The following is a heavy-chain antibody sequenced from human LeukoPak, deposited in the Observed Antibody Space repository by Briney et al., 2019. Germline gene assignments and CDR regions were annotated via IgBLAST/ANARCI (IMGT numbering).Heavy chain of an antibody. J-gene: IGHJ5*02. Sequence: SVKVSRKASGGTFSSYAISWVRQAPGQGLEWMGRIIPILGIANYAQKFQGRVTITADKSTSTAYMELSSLRSEDTAVYYCASRVSAAGTIVPFDPWGQGTLVTVSS. D-gene: IGHD6-13*01. V-gene: IGHV1-69*04. CDR2: IIPILGIA. CDR1: GGTFSSYA. CDR3: ASRVSAAGTIVPFDP.